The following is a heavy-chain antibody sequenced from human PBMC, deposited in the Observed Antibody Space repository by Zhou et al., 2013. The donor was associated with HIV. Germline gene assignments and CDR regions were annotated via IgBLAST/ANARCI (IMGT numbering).Heavy chain of an antibody. D-gene: IGHD3-10*01. J-gene: IGHJ6*03. CDR3: ARDRHPMVGPWYYYYYMDV. Sequence: QVQLVQSGAEVKKPGASVKVSCKASGYTFSDYYMHWVRQAPGQGLEWMGWINPNSGGTDFAPKFQGRLTLTRDASFTTVYMELSRLRFDNTAVYYCARDRHPMVGPWYYYYYMDVWGKGTTVTVSS. CDR2: INPNSGGT. CDR1: GYTFSDYY. V-gene: IGHV1-2*02.